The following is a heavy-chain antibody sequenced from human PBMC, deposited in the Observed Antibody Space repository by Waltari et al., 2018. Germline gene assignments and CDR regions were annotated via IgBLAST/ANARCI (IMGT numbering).Heavy chain of an antibody. J-gene: IGHJ4*02. V-gene: IGHV4-34*02. D-gene: IGHD2-21*01. CDR3: ARSIPRSDF. CDR1: GASLSGYS. Sequence: QVQLQQWGAGLLKPSETLSLTCAVYGASLSGYSWSWIRHPPGRGLEWIGEIDQSGTTNYNPSLKSRVTMSVDTSKSQFSLRLSSVTAADTAVYYCARSIPRSDFWGQGALVTVSS. CDR2: IDQSGTT.